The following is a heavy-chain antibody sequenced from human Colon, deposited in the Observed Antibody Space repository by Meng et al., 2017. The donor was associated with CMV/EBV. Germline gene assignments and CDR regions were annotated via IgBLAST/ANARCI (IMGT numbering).Heavy chain of an antibody. CDR2: VYSSATST. CDR3: AKHVAGPNKGWFDP. Sequence: GESLKISCAASGFTFRSYWMHWVRQAPGKGLEWVSMVYSSATSTFYADSVRGRFTISRDNSKNTVYLQMNNLRAEDTALYYCAKHVAGPNKGWFDPWGQGTLVTVSS. J-gene: IGHJ5*02. V-gene: IGHV3-23*03. D-gene: IGHD4/OR15-4a*01. CDR1: GFTFRSYW.